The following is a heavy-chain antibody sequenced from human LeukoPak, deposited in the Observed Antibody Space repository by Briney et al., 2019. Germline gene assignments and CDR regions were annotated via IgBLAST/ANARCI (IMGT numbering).Heavy chain of an antibody. CDR3: ARDRAGYCSGGSCYAGGWFDP. CDR2: IYYSGNT. CDR1: GGSISSSSYY. D-gene: IGHD2-15*01. Sequence: SETLSLTCTVSGGSISSSSYYWGWIRQPPGKGLEWIGTIYYSGNTYYNPSLKSRVTISVDTSKNQFSLKLSSVTAADTAVYYCARDRAGYCSGGSCYAGGWFDPWGQGTLVTVSS. J-gene: IGHJ5*02. V-gene: IGHV4-39*07.